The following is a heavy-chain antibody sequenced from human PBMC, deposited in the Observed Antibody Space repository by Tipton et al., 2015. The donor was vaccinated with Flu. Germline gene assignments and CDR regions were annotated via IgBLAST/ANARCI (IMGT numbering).Heavy chain of an antibody. J-gene: IGHJ6*03. V-gene: IGHV4-61*01. CDR3: ARGLTYYYYYYYMDV. CDR2: IYYSGST. Sequence: TLSLTYTVSGGSVSSGSYYWSWIRQPPGKGLEWIGYIYYSGSTNYNPSLKSRVTISVDTSKNQFSLKLSSVTAADTAVYYCARGLTYYYYYYYMDVWGKGTTVTVSS. D-gene: IGHD1-20*01. CDR1: GGSVSSGSYY.